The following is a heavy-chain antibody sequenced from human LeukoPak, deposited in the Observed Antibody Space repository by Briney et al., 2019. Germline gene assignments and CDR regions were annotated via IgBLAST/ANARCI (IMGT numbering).Heavy chain of an antibody. CDR3: AASEPPRESYEASDY. D-gene: IGHD1-26*01. Sequence: ASVKVSCKVSGYTLTELSMHWVRQAPGKGLEWMGGFDPEDGETIYAQKFQGRVTMTEDTSTDTAYMELSSLRSEDTAVYYCAASEPPRESYEASDYWGQGTLVTVSS. CDR1: GYTLTELS. V-gene: IGHV1-24*01. CDR2: FDPEDGET. J-gene: IGHJ4*02.